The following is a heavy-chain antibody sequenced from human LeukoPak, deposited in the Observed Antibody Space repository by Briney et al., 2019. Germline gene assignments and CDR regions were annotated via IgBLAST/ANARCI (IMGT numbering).Heavy chain of an antibody. CDR1: GGSFSGYY. J-gene: IGHJ5*02. Sequence: SETLSLTCAVYGGSFSGYYWSWIRQPPGKGLEWIGEINHSGSTNYNPSLESRVTISVDTSKNQFSLKLSSVTAADTAVYYCARTTVVMNNWFDPWGQGTLVTVSS. V-gene: IGHV4-34*01. CDR2: INHSGST. D-gene: IGHD4-17*01. CDR3: ARTTVVMNNWFDP.